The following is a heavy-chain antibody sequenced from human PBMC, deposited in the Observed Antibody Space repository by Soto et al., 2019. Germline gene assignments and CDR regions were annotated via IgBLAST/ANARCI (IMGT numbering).Heavy chain of an antibody. CDR1: GFTFSSYS. Sequence: EVQLVESGGGLLQPGGSLRLSCAASGFTFSSYSMNWVRQAPGKGLEWVSYISSSSSTIYYADSVKGRFTISRDNAKNSLYLQMNSLRAEDTAVYYCARGTYYYGSGSPFDPWGQGTLVTVSS. CDR2: ISSSSSTI. J-gene: IGHJ5*02. V-gene: IGHV3-48*01. D-gene: IGHD3-10*01. CDR3: ARGTYYYGSGSPFDP.